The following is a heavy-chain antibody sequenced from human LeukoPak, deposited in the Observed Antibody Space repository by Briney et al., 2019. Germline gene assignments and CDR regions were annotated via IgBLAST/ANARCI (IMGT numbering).Heavy chain of an antibody. Sequence: ASVKVSCKASGGTFSSYAISWVRQAPGLGLEWMGWIRAYNVNTNYAQKVQGRVTMTTDTSTSTAYMELRSLRFDDTAVYYCARDQSVRLLQTSSTYFKHVFAIWGQGSMVTVSS. J-gene: IGHJ3*02. V-gene: IGHV1-18*01. CDR1: GGTFSSYA. D-gene: IGHD6-13*01. CDR3: ARDQSVRLLQTSSTYFKHVFAI. CDR2: IRAYNVNT.